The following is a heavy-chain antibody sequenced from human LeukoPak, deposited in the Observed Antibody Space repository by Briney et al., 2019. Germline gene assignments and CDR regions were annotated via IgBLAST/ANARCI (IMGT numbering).Heavy chain of an antibody. Sequence: GGSLRLSCAASGFTFSTYAMSWVRQAPGKGLEWVSAISGSGGSTYYADSVKGRFTISRDNSKNTLYLQMDSLRAEDTAVYHCAKLGGSGSYVWGQGTLVTVSS. CDR1: GFTFSTYA. CDR3: AKLGGSGSYV. J-gene: IGHJ4*02. CDR2: ISGSGGST. V-gene: IGHV3-23*01. D-gene: IGHD3-10*01.